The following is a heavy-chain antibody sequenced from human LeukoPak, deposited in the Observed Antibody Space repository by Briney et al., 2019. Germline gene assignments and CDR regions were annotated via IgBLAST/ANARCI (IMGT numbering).Heavy chain of an antibody. V-gene: IGHV3-48*01. CDR1: GFTFSSYS. CDR3: ARVNYYDSSGPTYYFDY. J-gene: IGHJ4*02. Sequence: GGSLRLSCAASGFTFSSYSMNWVRQAPGKGLEWVSYISSSSSTIYYADSVKGRFTISRDNAKNSLYLQMNSLRAEDTAVYYCARVNYYDSSGPTYYFDYWGQGTLVTVSS. D-gene: IGHD3-22*01. CDR2: ISSSSSTI.